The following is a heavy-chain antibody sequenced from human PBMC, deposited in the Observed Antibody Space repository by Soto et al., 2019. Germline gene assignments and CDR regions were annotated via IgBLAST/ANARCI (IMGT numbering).Heavy chain of an antibody. CDR3: ATAPTYYYDSSGYSIPRLDY. V-gene: IGHV1-24*01. Sequence: ASVKVSCKVSGYTLTELSMHWVRQAPGKGLEWMGSFDPEDGERIYAQKFQGRVTMTEDTSTDTAYMELSSLRSEDTAVYYCATAPTYYYDSSGYSIPRLDYWGQGTLVTVSS. J-gene: IGHJ4*02. CDR1: GYTLTELS. CDR2: FDPEDGER. D-gene: IGHD3-22*01.